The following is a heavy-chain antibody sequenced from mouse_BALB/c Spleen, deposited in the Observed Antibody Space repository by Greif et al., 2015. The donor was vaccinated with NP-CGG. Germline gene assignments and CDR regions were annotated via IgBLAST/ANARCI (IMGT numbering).Heavy chain of an antibody. CDR1: GYSFTSYW. J-gene: IGHJ1*01. V-gene: IGHV1S82*01. CDR3: ARTYYGSSYEYFDV. Sequence: QVQLQQSGAELVRPGASVKLSCKASGYSFTSYWMNWVKQRPGQGLEWIGMIHPSDSENRLNQKFKDKATLTVDKSSSTAYMQHSSATAEDSAVYYCARTYYGSSYEYFDVWGAGTTVAVSS. CDR2: IHPSDSEN. D-gene: IGHD1-1*01.